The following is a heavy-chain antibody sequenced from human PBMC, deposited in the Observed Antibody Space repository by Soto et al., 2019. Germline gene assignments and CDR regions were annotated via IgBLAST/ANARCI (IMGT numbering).Heavy chain of an antibody. CDR2: ISGSGGST. CDR1: GFTFSIYA. J-gene: IGHJ4*02. V-gene: IGHV3-23*01. D-gene: IGHD3-9*01. Sequence: GSLRLSCAASGFTFSIYAMSWVLQAPWKGLEWVSAISGSGGSTYYADSVKGRFTISRDNSKNTLYLQMNSLRAEDTAVYYCAKDAGYDILTGSEAFDYWGQGTLVTVSS. CDR3: AKDAGYDILTGSEAFDY.